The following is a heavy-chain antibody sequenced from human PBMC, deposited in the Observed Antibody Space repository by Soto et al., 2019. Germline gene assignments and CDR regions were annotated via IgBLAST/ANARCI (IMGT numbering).Heavy chain of an antibody. V-gene: IGHV3-30*18. D-gene: IGHD3-16*01. CDR1: GFTFSSYG. CDR2: ISYDGSNK. Sequence: GGSLRLSCAASGFTFSSYGMHWVRQAPGRGLEWVAVISYDGSNKYYADSVKGRFTISRDNSKNTLYLQMNSLRAEDTAVYYCAKKVATDGGYFDYWGPGTMLTVYS. J-gene: IGHJ4*02. CDR3: AKKVATDGGYFDY.